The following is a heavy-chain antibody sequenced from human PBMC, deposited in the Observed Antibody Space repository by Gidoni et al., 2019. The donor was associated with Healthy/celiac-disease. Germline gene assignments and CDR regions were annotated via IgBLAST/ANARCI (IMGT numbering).Heavy chain of an antibody. CDR1: GGSFSGYY. J-gene: IGHJ4*02. CDR3: VRGEQQLVLGY. D-gene: IGHD6-13*01. V-gene: IGHV4-34*01. CDR2: ITHSGST. Sequence: QVQLQPWGAGLLKPSATLSLTCAVYGGSFSGYYWSWIRQPPGKGLEWIVEITHSGSTNYNPALKRRVTISVDTSKNQFSLKLSSVTAADTAVYYCVRGEQQLVLGYWGQGTLVTVSS.